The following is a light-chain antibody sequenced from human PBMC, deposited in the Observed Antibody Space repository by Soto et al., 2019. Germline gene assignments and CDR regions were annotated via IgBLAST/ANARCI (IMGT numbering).Light chain of an antibody. J-gene: IGLJ2*01. CDR2: EVT. V-gene: IGLV2-14*03. CDR3: SSYTSSSTVV. CDR1: SSDVGGYNY. Sequence: QSALTQPASVSGSPGQSITISCTGTSSDVGGYNYVCWYQQHPGKAPKLIIYEVTNRPSGVSHRFSGSKSGNTASLSISGLQAEDEADYYCSSYTSSSTVVFGGGTQLTVL.